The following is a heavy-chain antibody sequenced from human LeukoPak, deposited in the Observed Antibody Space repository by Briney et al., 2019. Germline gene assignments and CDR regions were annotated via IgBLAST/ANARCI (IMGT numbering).Heavy chain of an antibody. CDR2: IKSKTDDGAP. V-gene: IGHV3-15*01. Sequence: TGGSLRLSCAASGFTFSNAWMSWVRQAPGKGREWVGRIKSKTDDGAPDYPGPVKGRFTISRDDSKNTLYLQMNSLETEDTAVYYCTKYYYDSSGYLYYFDSWGQGTLVTVSS. CDR3: TKYYYDSSGYLYYFDS. J-gene: IGHJ4*02. CDR1: GFTFSNAW. D-gene: IGHD3-22*01.